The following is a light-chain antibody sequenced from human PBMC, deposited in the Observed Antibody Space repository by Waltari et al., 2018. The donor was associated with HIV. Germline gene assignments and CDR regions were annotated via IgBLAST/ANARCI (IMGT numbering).Light chain of an antibody. V-gene: IGLV1-47*01. CDR3: ATWDDNLRVE. J-gene: IGLJ2*01. Sequence: QSVLSQPPSASATPGPRVTLSCSGRSSTTGRNFIYWYQQVPGAAPKLLIYRSYQRPSGVPDRFAGSKSGSSASLAISDLRPDDEATYYCATWDDNLRVEVGGGTRLTVL. CDR1: SSTTGRNF. CDR2: RSY.